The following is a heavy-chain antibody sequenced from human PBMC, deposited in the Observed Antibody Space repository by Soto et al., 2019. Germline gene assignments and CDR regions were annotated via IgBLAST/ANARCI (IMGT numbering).Heavy chain of an antibody. J-gene: IGHJ4*02. V-gene: IGHV3-7*03. CDR2: IKEDGSVK. CDR1: RLTFSPYW. Sequence: PGGSLRLSCEGFRLTFSPYWMTWVRQAPGKGLEWVASIKEDGSVKNYADSVKGRFTVSRDNVKRAMFLQMTSVRVDDTAVYFCARDVSSEYASILDVWGPAARVTVSS. D-gene: IGHD3-3*01. CDR3: ARDVSSEYASILDV.